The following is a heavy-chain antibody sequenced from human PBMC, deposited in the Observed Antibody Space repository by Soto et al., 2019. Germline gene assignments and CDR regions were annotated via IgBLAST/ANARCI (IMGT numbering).Heavy chain of an antibody. CDR2: ISSTTTTI. D-gene: IGHD5-12*01. CDR3: TRDPLGVAISQTYGMDV. V-gene: IGHV3-48*02. CDR1: GFAFSSFS. Sequence: LQLVESGGGLVQPGGSLRLSCAASGFAFSSFSMNWVRQAPGKGLEWISYISSTTTTIYYADSVKGRFTISRDSAENSLYLQMNSLRDEDTAVYYCTRDPLGVAISQTYGMDVWGQGTTVTVSS. J-gene: IGHJ6*02.